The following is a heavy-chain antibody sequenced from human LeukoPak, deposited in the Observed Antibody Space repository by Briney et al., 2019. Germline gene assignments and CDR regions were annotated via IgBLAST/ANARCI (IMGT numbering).Heavy chain of an antibody. Sequence: PGGSLRLSCAASGFTFSSHWMSWVRQAPGKGLEWVANIKQDGSEKYYVDSVKGRFTISRDNAKNSLYLQMNSLRAEDTAVYYCARDRYYYGSGTYSLWGQGTMVTVSS. V-gene: IGHV3-7*01. J-gene: IGHJ3*01. CDR1: GFTFSSHW. CDR3: ARDRYYYGSGTYSL. D-gene: IGHD3-10*01. CDR2: IKQDGSEK.